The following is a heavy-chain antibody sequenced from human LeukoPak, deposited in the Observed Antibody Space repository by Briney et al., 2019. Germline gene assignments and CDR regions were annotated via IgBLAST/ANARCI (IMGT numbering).Heavy chain of an antibody. CDR3: VRNGDYYRLYY. D-gene: IGHD2-21*02. J-gene: IGHJ4*02. Sequence: GGSLRLSCAASGFIFSNYWMTWVRQAPGKGLEWVANIRGDGYEKHFADSVKGRLTISRDNATNSVDLQMNNLRTEDTAVFYCVRNGDYYRLYYWGQGTLVTVSS. CDR1: GFIFSNYW. CDR2: IRGDGYEK. V-gene: IGHV3-7*01.